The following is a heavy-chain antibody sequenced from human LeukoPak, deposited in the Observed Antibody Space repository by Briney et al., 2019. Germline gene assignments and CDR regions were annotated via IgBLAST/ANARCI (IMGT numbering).Heavy chain of an antibody. CDR1: GGSISSSSYH. CDR2: IYYSGST. Sequence: SETLSLTCTVSGGSISSSSYHWGWIRQPPGTGLEWIGIIYYSGSTYYNPSLKSRVTMSVDTSKNQFSLKLSPVTAADTAVYYCARHFVSSRYQLGGNWFDPWGQGTLVTVSS. CDR3: ARHFVSSRYQLGGNWFDP. V-gene: IGHV4-39*01. D-gene: IGHD2-2*01. J-gene: IGHJ5*02.